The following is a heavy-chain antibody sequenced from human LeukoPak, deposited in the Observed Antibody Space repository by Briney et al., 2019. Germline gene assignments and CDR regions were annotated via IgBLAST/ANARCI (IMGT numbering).Heavy chain of an antibody. CDR3: VRDAIIVPGTFDY. CDR1: GFTFSRYG. CDR2: IWYDGSDK. J-gene: IGHJ4*02. D-gene: IGHD3-22*01. Sequence: GKSLRLSCAASGFTFSRYGIHWVRQAPGKGLEWVAVIWYDGSDKYYADSVKGRFTISRDNSKNTVYLQMGSLRADDTAVYYCVRDAIIVPGTFDYWGQGTLVTVTS. V-gene: IGHV3-33*01.